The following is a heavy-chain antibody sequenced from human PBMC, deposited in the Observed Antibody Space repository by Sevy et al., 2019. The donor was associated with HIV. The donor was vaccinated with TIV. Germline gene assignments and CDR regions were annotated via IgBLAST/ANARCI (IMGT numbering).Heavy chain of an antibody. Sequence: GGSLRLSCVASGFTFSTYGMNWVRRAPGKGLEWVSSISSSSSYIYYADSVKGRFTISRDNAKNSLYLQMNSLRAEDTAVYYCARDLRNYDFWSGSTYMDVWGKGTTVTVSS. CDR2: ISSSSSYI. V-gene: IGHV3-21*01. CDR3: ARDLRNYDFWSGSTYMDV. CDR1: GFTFSTYG. D-gene: IGHD3-3*01. J-gene: IGHJ6*03.